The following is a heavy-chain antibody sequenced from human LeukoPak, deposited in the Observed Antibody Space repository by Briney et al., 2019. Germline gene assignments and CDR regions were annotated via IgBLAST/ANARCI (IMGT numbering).Heavy chain of an antibody. CDR1: GGSISSGGYS. CDR2: IYHSGST. J-gene: IGHJ5*02. V-gene: IGHV4-30-2*01. Sequence: SGTLSLTCAVSGGSISSGGYSWSWIWQPPGKGLEWIGYIYHSGSTYYNPSLKSRVTISVDRSKNQFSLKLSSVTAADTAVYYCARAYYSLPTLTWFDPWGQGTLVTVSS. CDR3: ARAYYSLPTLTWFDP. D-gene: IGHD4-11*01.